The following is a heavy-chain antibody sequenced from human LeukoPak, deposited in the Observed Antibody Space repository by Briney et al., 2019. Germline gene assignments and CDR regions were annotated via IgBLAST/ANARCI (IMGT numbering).Heavy chain of an antibody. V-gene: IGHV3-30-3*01. D-gene: IGHD4-23*01. J-gene: IGHJ4*02. CDR2: ISNDENNK. CDR1: GFTFTRYD. CDR3: VLGHYGGLFDN. Sequence: GGSLRLSCAASGFTFTRYDMHWVRQAPGKGLEWVAVISNDENNKDYGNSVKGRFTIARDNSKNTLFLQMNSLRVEDTAVYYCVLGHYGGLFDNWGQGARVIVSS.